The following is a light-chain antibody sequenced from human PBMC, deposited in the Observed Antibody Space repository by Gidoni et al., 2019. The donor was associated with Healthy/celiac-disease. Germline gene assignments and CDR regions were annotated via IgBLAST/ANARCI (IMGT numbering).Light chain of an antibody. CDR1: HSLLHSNGYSW. V-gene: IGKV2-28*01. CDR2: LGS. CDR3: MQALQSPRT. Sequence: DIVMTQSPLSLPVTPGETASISCRSSHSLLHSNGYSWLDWYLQKPGQSPQLLIYLGSNLASGVPDRFSGSGSGTDFTLTISSVEADDFGVYYCMQALQSPRTFGQGTKVEIK. J-gene: IGKJ1*01.